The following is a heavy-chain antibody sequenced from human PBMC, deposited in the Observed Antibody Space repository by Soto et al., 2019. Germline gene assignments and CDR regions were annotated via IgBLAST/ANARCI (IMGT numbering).Heavy chain of an antibody. D-gene: IGHD4-17*01. CDR1: GGSISSYY. Sequence: SETLSLTCTVSGGSISSYYWSWIRQPPGKGLEWIGYIYYSGSTNYNPSLKSRVTISVDTSKNQFSLKLSSVTAADTAVYYCARIQYGDYEGAFDIWGQGTMVTVSS. J-gene: IGHJ3*02. V-gene: IGHV4-59*08. CDR2: IYYSGST. CDR3: ARIQYGDYEGAFDI.